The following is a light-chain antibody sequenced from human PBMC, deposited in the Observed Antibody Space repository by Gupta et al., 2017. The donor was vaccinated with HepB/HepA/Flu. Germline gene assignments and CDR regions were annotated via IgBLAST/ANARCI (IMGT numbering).Light chain of an antibody. CDR2: DVN. CDR3: SSYTSSITLV. J-gene: IGLJ3*02. Sequence: QSALTRPASVSASPGQSITISCTGTNSDVGGYNYVSWYQQYPGKAPKLIIYDVNNRPSGVSNRFSGSKSANTASLTISGLQAEDEADYYCSSYTSSITLVFGGGTKLTVL. CDR1: NSDVGGYNY. V-gene: IGLV2-14*03.